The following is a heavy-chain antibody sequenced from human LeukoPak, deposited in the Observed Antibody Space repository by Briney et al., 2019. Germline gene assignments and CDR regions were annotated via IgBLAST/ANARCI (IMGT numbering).Heavy chain of an antibody. CDR1: GFTFSSYS. V-gene: IGHV3-48*04. CDR3: ARDTSGYDTDPSFFDY. Sequence: GGSLRLSCAASGFTFSSYSMNWVRQAPGKGLEWVSYISSSSSTIYYADSVKGRFTISRDNAKNSLYLQMNSLRAEDTAVYYCARDTSGYDTDPSFFDYWGQGTLATVSS. D-gene: IGHD5-12*01. CDR2: ISSSSSTI. J-gene: IGHJ4*02.